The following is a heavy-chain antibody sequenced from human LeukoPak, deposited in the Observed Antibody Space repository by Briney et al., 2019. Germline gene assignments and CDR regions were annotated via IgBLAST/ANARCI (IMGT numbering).Heavy chain of an antibody. CDR3: ARGGLRWYRYFDY. J-gene: IGHJ4*02. CDR2: VYYSGST. V-gene: IGHV4-39*07. Sequence: SETLSLTCTVSGGSINSTTSYWAWIRQPPGKGLEWITSVYYSGSTYYNPSLKSRVTISVDTSKNQFSLKLSSVTAADTAVYYCARGGLRWYRYFDYWGQGTQVTVSS. D-gene: IGHD4-23*01. CDR1: GGSINSTTSY.